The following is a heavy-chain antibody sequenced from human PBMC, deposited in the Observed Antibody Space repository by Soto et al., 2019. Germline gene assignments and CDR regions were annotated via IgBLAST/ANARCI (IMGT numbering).Heavy chain of an antibody. D-gene: IGHD6-13*01. CDR3: TTDQAEQLVPLDY. J-gene: IGHJ4*02. Sequence: EVQLVESGGGLVKPGGSLRLSCAASGFTLSNAWMSWVRQAPGKGLERVGRIKSKTDGGTTDYAAPVKGRFTISRDNSKNTLYLQMNSLKTEDTAVYYCTTDQAEQLVPLDYWGQGTLVTVSS. CDR2: IKSKTDGGTT. V-gene: IGHV3-15*01. CDR1: GFTLSNAW.